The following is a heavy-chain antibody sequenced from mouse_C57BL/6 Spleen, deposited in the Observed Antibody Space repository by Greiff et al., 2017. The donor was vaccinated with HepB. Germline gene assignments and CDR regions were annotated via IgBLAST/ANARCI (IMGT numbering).Heavy chain of an antibody. J-gene: IGHJ2*01. V-gene: IGHV3-6*01. Sequence: DVQLQESGPGLVKPSQSLSLTCSVTGYSITSGYYWNWIRQFPGNKLEWMGYISYDGSNNYNPSLKNRISITRDTSKNQFFLKLNSVTTEDTATYYCARGDYGSSYGYFDYWGQGTTLTVSS. CDR1: GYSITSGYY. CDR2: ISYDGSN. CDR3: ARGDYGSSYGYFDY. D-gene: IGHD1-1*01.